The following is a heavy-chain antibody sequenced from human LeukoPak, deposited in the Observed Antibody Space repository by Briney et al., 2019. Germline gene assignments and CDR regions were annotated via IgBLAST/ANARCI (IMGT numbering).Heavy chain of an antibody. D-gene: IGHD3-10*01. CDR3: ASGYGSGSPYNWFDP. Sequence: SETLSLTCTVSGGSISSYYWSWIRQPPGKGLEWIGEINHSGSTNYNPSLKSRVTISVDTSKNQFSLKLSSVTAADTAVYYCASGYGSGSPYNWFDPWGQGTLVTVSS. J-gene: IGHJ5*02. V-gene: IGHV4-34*01. CDR2: INHSGST. CDR1: GGSISSYY.